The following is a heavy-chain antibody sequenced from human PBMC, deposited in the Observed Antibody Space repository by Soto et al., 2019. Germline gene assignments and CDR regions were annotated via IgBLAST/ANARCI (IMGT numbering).Heavy chain of an antibody. CDR3: ATAATNYDYVWGSPAWLAFDYYSMDV. Sequence: GASVKVSCKASGYTFTSYGISWVRQAPGQGLEWMGWISAYNGNTNYAQKLQGRVTMTTDTSTSTAYMELRSLRSDDTAVYYCATAATNYDYVWGSPAWLAFDYYSMDVWGQGTTVTVSS. CDR2: ISAYNGNT. J-gene: IGHJ6*02. V-gene: IGHV1-18*01. CDR1: GYTFTSYG. D-gene: IGHD3-16*01.